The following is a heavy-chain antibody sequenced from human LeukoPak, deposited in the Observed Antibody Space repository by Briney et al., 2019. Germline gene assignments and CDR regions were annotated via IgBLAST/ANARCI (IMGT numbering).Heavy chain of an antibody. J-gene: IGHJ4*02. Sequence: PGRSLRLSCAASGFTFSSYAMHWVRQAPGKGLEWVAVISYDGSNKYYADSVKGRFTISRDNSKNTLYLQMNSLRAEDTAVYYYARVHDPVYYDSSGYYLDYFDYWGQGTLVTVSS. V-gene: IGHV3-30*04. CDR2: ISYDGSNK. CDR3: ARVHDPVYYDSSGYYLDYFDY. CDR1: GFTFSSYA. D-gene: IGHD3-22*01.